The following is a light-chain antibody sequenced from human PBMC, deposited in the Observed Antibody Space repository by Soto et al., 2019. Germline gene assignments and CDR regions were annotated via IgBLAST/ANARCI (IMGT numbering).Light chain of an antibody. Sequence: DIQLTQSPSFLSASVGDRVTITCRASQDISCYLAWYQQKPGKAPKLLIYAASTLQSGVPSRFSGSGSGTEFTLTISSLQPEDFATYYCQQLNSYPITFGGGTKVEIK. CDR1: QDISCY. J-gene: IGKJ4*01. CDR2: AAS. V-gene: IGKV1-9*01. CDR3: QQLNSYPIT.